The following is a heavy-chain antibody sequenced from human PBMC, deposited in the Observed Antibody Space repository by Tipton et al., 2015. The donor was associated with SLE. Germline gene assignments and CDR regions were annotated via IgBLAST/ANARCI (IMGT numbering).Heavy chain of an antibody. CDR2: INHSGST. D-gene: IGHD1-26*01. Sequence: TLSLTCTVSGGSISSYYWSWIRQPPGKGLEWIGEINHSGSTNYNPSLKSRVTISVDTSKNQFSLKLTSVTAADTAVYYCARAEVGPTSNYHYYDMDVWGQGTTVTVSS. V-gene: IGHV4-34*01. J-gene: IGHJ6*02. CDR1: GGSISSYY. CDR3: ARAEVGPTSNYHYYDMDV.